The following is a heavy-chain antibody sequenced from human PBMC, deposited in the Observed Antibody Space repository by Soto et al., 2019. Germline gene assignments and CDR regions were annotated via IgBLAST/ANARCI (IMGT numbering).Heavy chain of an antibody. CDR2: ISAYNGNT. CDR3: ATADIVVVPAAMWFDY. Sequence: GASVKVSCKASGYTFTSYGISWVRQAPGQGLEWMGWISAYNGNTNYAQKLQGRVTMTEDTSTDTAYMELSSLRSEDTAVYYCATADIVVVPAAMWFDYWRQGTLVTVSS. CDR1: GYTFTSYG. V-gene: IGHV1-18*01. J-gene: IGHJ4*02. D-gene: IGHD2-2*01.